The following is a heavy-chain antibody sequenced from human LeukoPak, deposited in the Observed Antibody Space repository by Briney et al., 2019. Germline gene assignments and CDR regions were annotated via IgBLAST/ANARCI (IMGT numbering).Heavy chain of an antibody. Sequence: ASVKVSCKASGYTFTSYYMHWVRQAPGQGLEWMGIINPSGGSTSYAQKFQGRVTMTRDTSTSTVYMELSSLRSEEAAVYYCARGAAQDYYDSSGYYYFDYWGQGTLVTVSS. CDR1: GYTFTSYY. V-gene: IGHV1-46*01. D-gene: IGHD3-22*01. J-gene: IGHJ4*02. CDR3: ARGAAQDYYDSSGYYYFDY. CDR2: INPSGGST.